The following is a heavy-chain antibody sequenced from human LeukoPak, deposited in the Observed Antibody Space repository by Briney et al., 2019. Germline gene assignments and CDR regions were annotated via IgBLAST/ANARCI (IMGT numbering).Heavy chain of an antibody. J-gene: IGHJ4*02. CDR2: IYYSGST. CDR1: GGSLSSYY. Sequence: SETLSHTCTVSGGSLSSYYWSWIRQPPGKGLEWIGYIYYSGSTKYNPSLKSRVTISVDTSKNQFSLKLSSVTAADTAVYYCARDRGSYYTHFDYWGQGTLVTVSS. CDR3: ARDRGSYYTHFDY. V-gene: IGHV4-59*01. D-gene: IGHD1-26*01.